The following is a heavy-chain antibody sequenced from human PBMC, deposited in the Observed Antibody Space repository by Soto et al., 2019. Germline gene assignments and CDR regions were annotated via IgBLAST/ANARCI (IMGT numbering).Heavy chain of an antibody. CDR1: GYTFNKFD. CDR2: IDSAGDT. CDR3: ARGPPRYCSGGSCYSDDLDV. V-gene: IGHV3-13*01. Sequence: ASVKVSCKASGYTFNKFDMHWVRQATGKGLEWVSAIDSAGDTYYPDSVKGRFTISRENARNSSFLQMNSLRVGDTAVYYCARGPPRYCSGGSCYSDDLDVWGQGTTVTVSS. D-gene: IGHD2-15*01. J-gene: IGHJ6*02.